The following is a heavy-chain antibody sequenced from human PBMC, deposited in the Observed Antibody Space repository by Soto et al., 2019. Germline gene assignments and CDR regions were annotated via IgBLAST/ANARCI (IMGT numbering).Heavy chain of an antibody. CDR2: IYPGDSDT. V-gene: IGHV5-51*01. CDR3: ASALAGGVHRHHFDP. Sequence: GEALKISCWGSGYSFTDYWIGWVRHMPGKGLEWMGIIYPGDSDTRYSPSFQGQVTISADNSISTAYLQWSSLRASDTAMYYCASALAGGVHRHHFDPWGQGTLVTVSS. D-gene: IGHD2-8*02. CDR1: GYSFTDYW. J-gene: IGHJ5*02.